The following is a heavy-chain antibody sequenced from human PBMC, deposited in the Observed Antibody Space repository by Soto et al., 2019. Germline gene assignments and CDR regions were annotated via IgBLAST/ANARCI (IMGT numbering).Heavy chain of an antibody. CDR3: TSGPRPSSVGTGAF. J-gene: IGHJ4*02. Sequence: EVQLVESGGDLVQPGGSLRLSCTASGFTFSMYWMHWVRQVPGKGPEWVSRISDDGSRADYADSVKGRFTISRDNAKNTLYLEMHVLRADDTAVSYCTSGPRPSSVGTGAFWGQGTPVTVSS. CDR2: ISDDGSRA. V-gene: IGHV3-74*01. D-gene: IGHD3-10*01. CDR1: GFTFSMYW.